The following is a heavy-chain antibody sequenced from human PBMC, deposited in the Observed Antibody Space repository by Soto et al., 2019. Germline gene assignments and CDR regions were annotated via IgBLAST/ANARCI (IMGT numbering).Heavy chain of an antibody. CDR1: GYKFTDYY. Sequence: QVQLVQSGAEVKKPGASVKVSCRTSGYKFTDYYVHWVRQTPGQRLEWMGIIDPTRGTTNYAETFKGRVTMTRDTSTNTVDMVLSGLRSDDTGVYSCARELVTLRVVPFDFWGQGTLVTVSS. J-gene: IGHJ4*02. D-gene: IGHD5-18*01. CDR2: IDPTRGTT. CDR3: ARELVTLRVVPFDF. V-gene: IGHV1-46*01.